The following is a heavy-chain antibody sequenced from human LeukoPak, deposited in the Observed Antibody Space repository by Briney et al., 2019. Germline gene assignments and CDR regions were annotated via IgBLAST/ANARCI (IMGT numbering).Heavy chain of an antibody. CDR2: INPSGGST. Sequence: ASVTVSCKASGYTFTSYYMHWVRQAPGQGLEWMGLINPSGGSTSYAQKFQGRVTMTRDTSTSTVYMELSSLRSEDTAVYYCARDRTTGTTQRVFYYYYYMDVWGKGTTVTVSS. CDR3: ARDRTTGTTQRVFYYYYYMDV. D-gene: IGHD1-1*01. CDR1: GYTFTSYY. J-gene: IGHJ6*03. V-gene: IGHV1-46*01.